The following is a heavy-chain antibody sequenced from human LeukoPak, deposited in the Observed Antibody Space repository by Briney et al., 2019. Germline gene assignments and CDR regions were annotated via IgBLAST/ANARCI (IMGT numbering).Heavy chain of an antibody. CDR3: ASAYDCSGYYYNDY. Sequence: PSGTLSLTCAVSGGPISSSNWWSWVRQPPGKGLEWIGEIYHSGSTNYNPSLKSRVTISVDKSKNQFSLKLSSVTAADTAVYYCASAYDCSGYYYNDYWGQGTLVTVSS. D-gene: IGHD3-22*01. CDR1: GGPISSSNW. J-gene: IGHJ4*02. CDR2: IYHSGST. V-gene: IGHV4-4*02.